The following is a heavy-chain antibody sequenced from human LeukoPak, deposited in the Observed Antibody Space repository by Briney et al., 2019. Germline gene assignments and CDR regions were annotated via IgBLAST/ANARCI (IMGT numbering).Heavy chain of an antibody. Sequence: PGGSLRLSCAASGFTFSRYDMHWVRQAPGKGLEWVAFIRYDGTNKYYADSVKGRFTISRDDSKNTLYLQMNSLRAEDTAVYYCAKAASKRTDYGDYAFYYYMDVWGKGTTVTISS. CDR2: IRYDGTNK. CDR1: GFTFSRYD. J-gene: IGHJ6*03. D-gene: IGHD4-17*01. CDR3: AKAASKRTDYGDYAFYYYMDV. V-gene: IGHV3-30*02.